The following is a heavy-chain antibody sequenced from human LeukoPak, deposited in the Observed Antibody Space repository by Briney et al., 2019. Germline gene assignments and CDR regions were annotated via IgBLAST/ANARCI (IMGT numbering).Heavy chain of an antibody. D-gene: IGHD6-13*01. CDR2: INHSGST. V-gene: IGHV4-34*01. Sequence: SETLSLTCAVYGGSFSGYYWSWIRQPPGKGLEWIGEINHSGSTNYNPSLKSRVTISVDTSKNQFSLKLSSVTAADTVVYYCARASPRWAAADVYFQHWGQGTLVTVSS. CDR1: GGSFSGYY. J-gene: IGHJ1*01. CDR3: ARASPRWAAADVYFQH.